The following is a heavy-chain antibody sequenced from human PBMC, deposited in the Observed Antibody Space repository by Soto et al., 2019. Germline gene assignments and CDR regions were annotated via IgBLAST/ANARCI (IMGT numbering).Heavy chain of an antibody. CDR2: IYNSGST. V-gene: IGHV4-59*01. Sequence: PSETLSLTCTVSGGSISSYYWSWIRRPPGKGLEWIGYIYNSGSTHSNPSLQSRVTISVDTSKNQFSLKLSSVTAADTAVYYCARSQTYYYDSSGYYRPDAFDIWGQGTMVTVSS. D-gene: IGHD3-22*01. CDR1: GGSISSYY. J-gene: IGHJ3*02. CDR3: ARSQTYYYDSSGYYRPDAFDI.